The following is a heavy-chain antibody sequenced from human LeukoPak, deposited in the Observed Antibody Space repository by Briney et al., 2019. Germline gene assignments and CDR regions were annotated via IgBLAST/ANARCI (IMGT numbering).Heavy chain of an antibody. CDR1: GYTFSSYA. CDR2: INAGNGNT. CDR3: ARGIPYDYADY. D-gene: IGHD3-16*01. J-gene: IGHJ4*02. Sequence: ASVKVSCKASGYTFSSYAMQWVRQAPGQGLEWMGWINAGNGNTKYSQKFQGRVTITRDTSASTAYMELSSLRSEDTAVYYCARGIPYDYADYWGQGTLVTVSS. V-gene: IGHV1-3*01.